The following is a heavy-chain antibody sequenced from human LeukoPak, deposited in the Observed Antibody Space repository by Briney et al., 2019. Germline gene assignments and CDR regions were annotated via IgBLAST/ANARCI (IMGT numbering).Heavy chain of an antibody. D-gene: IGHD3-10*01. Sequence: GGSLRLSCTASGFAFNEYSLNWVRQAPGKGLEWVAFIRYDGSNKYYADSVKGRFTISRDNSKNTLYLQMNSLRAEDTAVYYCAKDMVRGVNRYYYYMDVWGKGTTVTISS. CDR3: AKDMVRGVNRYYYYMDV. CDR2: IRYDGSNK. V-gene: IGHV3-30*02. CDR1: GFAFNEYS. J-gene: IGHJ6*03.